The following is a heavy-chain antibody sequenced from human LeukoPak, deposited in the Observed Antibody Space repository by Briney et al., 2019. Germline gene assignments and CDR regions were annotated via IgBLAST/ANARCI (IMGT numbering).Heavy chain of an antibody. V-gene: IGHV3-64D*09. J-gene: IGHJ4*02. CDR1: GFTFSSYA. CDR2: ISSNGGST. D-gene: IGHD3-22*01. CDR3: ARGGYYYDSSAYVSLDF. Sequence: GGSLRLSCSASGFTFSSYAMHWVRQAPGKGLEYVSAISSNGGSTYYADSVKGRFTISRDNSKNTLYLQMSSLRAEDTAVYYCARGGYYYDSSAYVSLDFWGQGTLVTVSS.